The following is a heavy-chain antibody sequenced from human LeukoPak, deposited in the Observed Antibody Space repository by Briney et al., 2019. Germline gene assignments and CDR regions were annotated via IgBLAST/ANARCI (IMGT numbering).Heavy chain of an antibody. V-gene: IGHV3-23*01. D-gene: IGHD1-26*01. J-gene: IGHJ3*02. CDR2: ISGSGGST. CDR3: ARGSSGRYVLAFDI. Sequence: GGSLRLSCAASGFTFSSYAMSWVRQAPGKGLEWVSVISGSGGSTYYADSVKGRFTISRDNAKNTLYLQMSSLRAEDTAVYYCARGSSGRYVLAFDIWGRGTLVTVSS. CDR1: GFTFSSYA.